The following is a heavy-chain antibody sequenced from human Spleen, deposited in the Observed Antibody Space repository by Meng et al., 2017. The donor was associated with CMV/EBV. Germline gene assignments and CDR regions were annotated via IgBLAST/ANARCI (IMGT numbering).Heavy chain of an antibody. CDR1: GGTFSNYA. V-gene: IGHV1-69*10. Sequence: SGGTFSNYAITWVRQAPGQGLGWMGGIIPFLDIANYAQKFQGRVTITADKYTSTAYMELSSLRSDDTDVYYCARGTVEMATIMGDFDSWGQGTLVTVSS. CDR2: IIPFLDIA. CDR3: ARGTVEMATIMGDFDS. D-gene: IGHD5-24*01. J-gene: IGHJ4*02.